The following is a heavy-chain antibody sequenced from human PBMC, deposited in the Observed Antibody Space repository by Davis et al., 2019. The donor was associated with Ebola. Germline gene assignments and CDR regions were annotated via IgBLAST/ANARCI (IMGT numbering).Heavy chain of an antibody. CDR3: ARDCDDSSGYDAFDI. CDR1: GNTLTGYY. CDR2: INPHGGGT. V-gene: IGHV1-2*02. Sequence: AASVKVSCKASGNTLTGYYVHWVRQAPGQGLEWMGWINPHGGGTYYAQKFQGRVTVTRDTSISTAYMELSRLRSDDTAVYYCARDCDDSSGYDAFDIWGQGTMVTVSS. J-gene: IGHJ3*02. D-gene: IGHD3-22*01.